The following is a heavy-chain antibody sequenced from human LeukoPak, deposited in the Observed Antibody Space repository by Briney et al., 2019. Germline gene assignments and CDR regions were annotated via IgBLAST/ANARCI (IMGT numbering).Heavy chain of an antibody. Sequence: HPGGSLRLSCGASGFTLWSYWMRGLRQAPGKGLEGVANIKNDGSEEYYVDSVKGRFTITRDNAKTELFLQMNSLTDADTAVYYCASAMPGSEVDTGHLWGQGTLVTVSS. CDR3: ASAMPGSEVDTGHL. CDR2: IKNDGSEE. J-gene: IGHJ4*02. CDR1: GFTLWSYW. D-gene: IGHD2-8*02. V-gene: IGHV3-7*01.